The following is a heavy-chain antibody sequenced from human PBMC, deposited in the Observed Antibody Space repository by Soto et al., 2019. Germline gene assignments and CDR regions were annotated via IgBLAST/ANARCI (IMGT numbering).Heavy chain of an antibody. D-gene: IGHD6-6*01. CDR3: ARDKMVAARSGGMDV. V-gene: IGHV1-18*01. CDR2: ISAYNGNT. CDR1: GYTFTSYG. J-gene: IGHJ6*02. Sequence: ASVKVSFKASGYTFTSYGISWVRQAPGQGLEWMGWISAYNGNTNYAQKLQGRVTMTTDKSTSTAYMELSSLRSEDTAVYYCARDKMVAARSGGMDVWGQGTTVTVSS.